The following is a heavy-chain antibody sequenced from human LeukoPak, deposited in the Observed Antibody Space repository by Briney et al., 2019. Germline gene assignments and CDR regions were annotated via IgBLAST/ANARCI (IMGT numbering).Heavy chain of an antibody. CDR2: INHSGST. CDR1: GFTFSSYW. CDR3: ARVRNGH. Sequence: PGGSLRLSCAASGFTFSSYWMSWVRQPPGKGLEWIGEINHSGSTNYNPSLKSRVTISVDTSKNQFSLKLSSVTAADTAVYYCARVRNGHWGQGTLVTVSS. V-gene: IGHV4-34*01. J-gene: IGHJ4*02.